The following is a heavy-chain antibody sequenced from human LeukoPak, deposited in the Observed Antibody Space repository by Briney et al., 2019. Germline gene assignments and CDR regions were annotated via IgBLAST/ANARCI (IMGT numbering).Heavy chain of an antibody. V-gene: IGHV3-23*01. D-gene: IGHD1-26*01. Sequence: GGSLRLSCAASGFTFSSYGMSWVRQAPGKGLEWVSAISGSGGSTYYADSVKGRFTISRDNSKNTLYLQMNSLRAEDTAVYYCAKEPYSGSYYPAPFDYWGQGTLVTVSS. CDR2: ISGSGGST. CDR1: GFTFSSYG. CDR3: AKEPYSGSYYPAPFDY. J-gene: IGHJ4*02.